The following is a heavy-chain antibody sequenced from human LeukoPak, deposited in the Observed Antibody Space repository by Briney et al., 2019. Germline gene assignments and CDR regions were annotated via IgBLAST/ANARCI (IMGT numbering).Heavy chain of an antibody. D-gene: IGHD2-21*02. V-gene: IGHV5-51*01. CDR1: GYSFTSYW. CDR3: ARLTYCGGDCYSGAFDI. CDR2: IYPGDSDT. Sequence: GESLKISCKGSGYSFTSYWIGWVRQMPGKGLEWMGIIYPGDSDTRYSLSFQGQVTISADKSISTAYLQWSSLKASDTAMYYCARLTYCGGDCYSGAFDIWGQGTMVTVSS. J-gene: IGHJ3*02.